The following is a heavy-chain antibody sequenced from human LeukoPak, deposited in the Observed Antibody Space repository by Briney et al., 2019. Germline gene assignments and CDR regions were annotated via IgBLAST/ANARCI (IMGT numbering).Heavy chain of an antibody. D-gene: IGHD4-17*01. J-gene: IGHJ4*02. CDR1: GFTFSNYA. CDR3: AADNGDHLFDY. V-gene: IGHV3-23*01. Sequence: GGSLRLSCAASGFTFSNYAMSWVRQAPGKGLEWVSAISGSGGRTYYADSVKGRFTISRDNSKNTLYPQMNSLRAEDTAVYYCAADNGDHLFDYWGQGTLVTVSS. CDR2: ISGSGGRT.